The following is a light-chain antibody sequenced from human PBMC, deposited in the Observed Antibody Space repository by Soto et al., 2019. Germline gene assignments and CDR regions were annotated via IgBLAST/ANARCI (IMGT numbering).Light chain of an antibody. Sequence: QSVLTQPHSVSGSPGQSVTISCSGTSSDVGHYNFVSWYQHHPGKAPKLLIYDVTTRPSGVPDRFSGSKSGNTASLTISGLQAEDEADFYCAAWDDSLKGPVFGGGTKLTVL. V-gene: IGLV2-11*01. CDR1: SSDVGHYNF. CDR3: AAWDDSLKGPV. J-gene: IGLJ3*02. CDR2: DVT.